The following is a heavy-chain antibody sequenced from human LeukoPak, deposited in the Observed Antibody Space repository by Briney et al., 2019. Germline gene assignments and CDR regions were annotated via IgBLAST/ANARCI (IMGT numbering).Heavy chain of an antibody. Sequence: SETLSLTCTVSGGSISSSSYYWGWIRQPPGKGPEWIASIYDSRSTYYNPSLKSRLTISVDTSKNQFSLRLSSVTAADTATYYCARPYHYDSGSRGTAFDIWGQGTMVTVSS. J-gene: IGHJ3*02. CDR1: GGSISSSSYY. D-gene: IGHD3-10*01. V-gene: IGHV4-39*01. CDR2: IYDSRST. CDR3: ARPYHYDSGSRGTAFDI.